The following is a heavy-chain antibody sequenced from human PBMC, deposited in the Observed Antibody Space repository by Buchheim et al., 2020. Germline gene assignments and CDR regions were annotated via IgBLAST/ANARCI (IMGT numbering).Heavy chain of an antibody. CDR2: ISGSGSST. D-gene: IGHD2-2*01. V-gene: IGHV3-23*01. CDR3: VVVPAAIGYSYYYGLDV. Sequence: EVQLLESGGGLVQPEGSLRLSCAASGLTFSSYAMSWVRQAPGKGLEWVSVISGSGSSTYYADSVKGRFTISRDNSKNTLYLQMNSLRADDTAVYYCVVVPAAIGYSYYYGLDVWGQGTT. J-gene: IGHJ6*02. CDR1: GLTFSSYA.